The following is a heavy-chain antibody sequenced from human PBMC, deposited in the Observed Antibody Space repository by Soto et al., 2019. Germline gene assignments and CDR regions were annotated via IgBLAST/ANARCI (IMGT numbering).Heavy chain of an antibody. J-gene: IGHJ4*02. V-gene: IGHV3-30*18. CDR3: AKEKRVYSSSWSLLYFDY. CDR1: GFTFSSYG. CDR2: ISYDGSNK. D-gene: IGHD6-13*01. Sequence: QVQLVESGGGVVQPGRSLRLSCAASGFTFSSYGMHWVRQAPGKGLEWVAVISYDGSNKYYADSVKGRFTISRDNSKNTLYLHMNSLRAEDTAVYYCAKEKRVYSSSWSLLYFDYWGQGTLVTVSS.